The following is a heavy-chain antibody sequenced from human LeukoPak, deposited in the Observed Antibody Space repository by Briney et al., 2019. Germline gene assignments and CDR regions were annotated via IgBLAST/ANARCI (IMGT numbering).Heavy chain of an antibody. Sequence: SETLSLTCTVSGGSISSYYWSWIRQPPGKGLEWIGEINHSGSTNYNPSLKSRVTISVDTSKNQFSLKLSSVTAADTAVYYCARLERYYYDSSGYYYWGQGTLVTVSS. CDR1: GGSISSYY. J-gene: IGHJ4*02. CDR2: INHSGST. V-gene: IGHV4-34*01. CDR3: ARLERYYYDSSGYYY. D-gene: IGHD3-22*01.